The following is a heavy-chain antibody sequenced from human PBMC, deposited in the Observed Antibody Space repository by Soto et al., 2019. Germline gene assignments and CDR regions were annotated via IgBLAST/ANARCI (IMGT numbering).Heavy chain of an antibody. CDR2: IYYSGTT. V-gene: IGHV4-30-4*01. Sequence: SETLSLTCTVSGGSISSCEYYWSWIRQPPGEGLEWIGNIYYSGTTYNNPSLKSRVTISVDTSNNQFSLKLSSVTAADTAVYYCARDGGFCTNGVCPVYYYYGMDVWGQGTTVTVSS. D-gene: IGHD2-8*01. CDR1: GGSISSCEYY. CDR3: ARDGGFCTNGVCPVYYYYGMDV. J-gene: IGHJ6*02.